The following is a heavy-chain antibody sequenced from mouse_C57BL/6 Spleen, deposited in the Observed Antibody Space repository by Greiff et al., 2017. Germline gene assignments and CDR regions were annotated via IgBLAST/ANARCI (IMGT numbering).Heavy chain of an antibody. CDR3: ARGDYYSNHYAMDY. D-gene: IGHD2-5*01. J-gene: IGHJ4*01. CDR2: ISSGSSTI. CDR1: GFTFSDYG. V-gene: IGHV5-17*01. Sequence: EVKLMESGGGLVKPGGSLKLSCAASGFTFSDYGMHWVRQAPEKGLAWVAYISSGSSTIYYADTVKGRFTISRDNAKNTLFLQMTSLRSEDTAMYYCARGDYYSNHYAMDYWGQGTSVTVSS.